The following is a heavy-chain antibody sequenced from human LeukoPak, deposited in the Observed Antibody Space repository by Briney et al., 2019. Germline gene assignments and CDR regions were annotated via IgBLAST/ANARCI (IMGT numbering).Heavy chain of an antibody. CDR1: GFTFGDYA. D-gene: IGHD3-22*01. J-gene: IGHJ4*02. V-gene: IGHV3-49*04. Sequence: PGGSLRLSCTASGFTFGDYAMSWVRQAPGKGLEWVGFIRSKAYGGTTEYAASVKGRFTISRDDSKSIAYLQMNSLKTEDTAVYYCTRGRHYYDSSGYHWGQGTLVTVSS. CDR2: IRSKAYGGTT. CDR3: TRGRHYYDSSGYH.